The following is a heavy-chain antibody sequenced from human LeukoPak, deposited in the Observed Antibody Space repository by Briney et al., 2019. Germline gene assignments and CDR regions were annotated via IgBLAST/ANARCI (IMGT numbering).Heavy chain of an antibody. J-gene: IGHJ5*02. Sequence: SVKASCKASGGTFSSYAISWVRQAPGQGVEWMGGIIPIFGTANYAQKFQGRVTITADESTSTAYMELSSLRSEDTAVYYCARKRPGSGSYLFDPWGQGTLVTVSS. CDR1: GGTFSSYA. CDR3: ARKRPGSGSYLFDP. D-gene: IGHD3-10*01. CDR2: IIPIFGTA. V-gene: IGHV1-69*13.